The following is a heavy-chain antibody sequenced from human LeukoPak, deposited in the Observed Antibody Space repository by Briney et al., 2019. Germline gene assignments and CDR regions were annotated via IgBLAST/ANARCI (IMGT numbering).Heavy chain of an antibody. D-gene: IGHD5-24*01. CDR3: AKYGSTAIITGAGHFDY. J-gene: IGHJ4*02. Sequence: PGRSLRLSCATSGFTFSTYGMHWVRQVPGKGLEWVAVISYDAKSNYHVDSVKGRFTISRDNSKNTLYLQMNSLRAEDTAVYYCAKYGSTAIITGAGHFDYWGQGTLVTVSS. CDR1: GFTFSTYG. V-gene: IGHV3-30*18. CDR2: ISYDAKSN.